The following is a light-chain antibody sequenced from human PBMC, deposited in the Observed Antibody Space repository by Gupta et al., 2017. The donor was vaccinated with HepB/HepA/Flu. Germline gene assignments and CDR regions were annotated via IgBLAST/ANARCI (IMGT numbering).Light chain of an antibody. J-gene: IGKJ2*02. V-gene: IGKV3-20*01. CDR2: GAS. CDR1: QSVSSGY. Sequence: EIVLMQSPGTLSLSPGERATLSCRASQSVSSGYLAWYQQKPGQAPRLIIYGASSRATGNTDRFSGGGEKKDFTLTSSRREYEACEVYYVHQNCSSCTFGQGTKVDIK. CDR3: HQNCSSCT.